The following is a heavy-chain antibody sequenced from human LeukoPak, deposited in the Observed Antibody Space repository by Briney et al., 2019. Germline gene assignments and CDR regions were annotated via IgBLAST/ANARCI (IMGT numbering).Heavy chain of an antibody. J-gene: IGHJ4*02. D-gene: IGHD6-13*01. CDR1: GFTFSTYE. Sequence: GGSLRLSCAASGFTFSTYEMNWVRQAPGKGLEWVSYISSSGSTIYYADSVKGRFTISRDNAKNSLYLQMNSLRAEDTAVYYCAHSSNWYSNFDYWGQGTLVTVSS. CDR2: ISSSGSTI. V-gene: IGHV3-48*03. CDR3: AHSSNWYSNFDY.